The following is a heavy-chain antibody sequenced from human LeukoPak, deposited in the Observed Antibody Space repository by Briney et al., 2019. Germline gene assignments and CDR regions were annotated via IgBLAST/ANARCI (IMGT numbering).Heavy chain of an antibody. CDR3: ARVGGSWKDIHNNWFDP. D-gene: IGHD1-1*01. Sequence: ASVKVSCKASGYTFTSYGISWVRQAPGQGLELMGWISAYNGNTNYAQKLQGRVTMTTDTSTSTAYMEPRSLRSDDTAVYYCARVGGSWKDIHNNWFDPWGQGTLVTVSP. CDR1: GYTFTSYG. CDR2: ISAYNGNT. V-gene: IGHV1-18*01. J-gene: IGHJ5*02.